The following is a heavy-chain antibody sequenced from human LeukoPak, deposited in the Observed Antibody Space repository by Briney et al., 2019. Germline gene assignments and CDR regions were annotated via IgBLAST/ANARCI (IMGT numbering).Heavy chain of an antibody. J-gene: IGHJ4*02. V-gene: IGHV3-53*01. D-gene: IGHD6-19*01. CDR1: GFTVRTNY. CDR2: IYSGGAT. CDR3: ARDRRGAVAGKSHYFDY. Sequence: GGSLRLSCAASGFTVRTNYMGWVRQAPGKGLEWVSVIYSGGATYYADSVKGRFTISRDNSKNTLYLQMNSLRAEDTAVYYCARDRRGAVAGKSHYFDYWGQGTLVTVSS.